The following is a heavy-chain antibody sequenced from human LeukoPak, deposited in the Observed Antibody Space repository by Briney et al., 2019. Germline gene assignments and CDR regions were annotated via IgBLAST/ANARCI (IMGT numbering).Heavy chain of an antibody. Sequence: SETLSLTCIVSGGPISSGSYYWSWIRQPAGKGLEWIGRIYTSGSTNYNPSLRSRVTISVDTSKNQFSLKLSSVTAADTAVYYCARDTGSGYDTYAFDIWGQGTMVTVSS. D-gene: IGHD5-12*01. CDR2: IYTSGST. CDR1: GGPISSGSYY. V-gene: IGHV4-61*02. J-gene: IGHJ3*02. CDR3: ARDTGSGYDTYAFDI.